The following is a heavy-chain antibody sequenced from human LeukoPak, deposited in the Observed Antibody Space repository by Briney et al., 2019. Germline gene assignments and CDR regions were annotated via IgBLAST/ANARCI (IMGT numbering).Heavy chain of an antibody. Sequence: SETLSLTCTVSGGSISSGGYYWSWIRQPPGKGLEWIGYIYHSGSTYYNPSLKSRVTISVDRSKNQFSLKLSSVIAADTAVYYCARAGIAAHTYYFDYWGQGTLVTVSS. V-gene: IGHV4-30-2*01. D-gene: IGHD6-6*01. CDR1: GGSISSGGYY. CDR3: ARAGIAAHTYYFDY. CDR2: IYHSGST. J-gene: IGHJ4*02.